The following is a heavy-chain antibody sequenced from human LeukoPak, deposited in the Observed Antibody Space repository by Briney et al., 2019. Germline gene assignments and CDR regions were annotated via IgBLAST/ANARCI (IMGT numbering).Heavy chain of an antibody. CDR3: TRVTNSGYDSGNFDY. D-gene: IGHD5-12*01. CDR1: GFSFNSHW. J-gene: IGHJ4*02. V-gene: IGHV3-48*04. Sequence: GGSLRLSCAASGFSFNSHWMNWVRQAPGKGLEWVSYISSGSTIYYADSVKGRFTISRDNAKKSLFLQMNSLRAEDTAVYYCTRVTNSGYDSGNFDYWGQGTLVTVSS. CDR2: ISSGSTI.